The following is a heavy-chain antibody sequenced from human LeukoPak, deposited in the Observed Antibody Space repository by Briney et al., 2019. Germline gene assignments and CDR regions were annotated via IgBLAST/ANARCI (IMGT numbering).Heavy chain of an antibody. J-gene: IGHJ3*02. CDR2: IYHSGST. CDR1: GGSISSSNW. Sequence: KTSETLSLTCAVSGGSISSSNWWSWVRQPPGKGLEWIGEIYHSGSTNYNPSLESRVTISVDTSKNQFSLKLSSVTAADTAVYYCARDSSGYYLTGAFDIWGQGTMVTVSS. D-gene: IGHD3-22*01. V-gene: IGHV4-4*02. CDR3: ARDSSGYYLTGAFDI.